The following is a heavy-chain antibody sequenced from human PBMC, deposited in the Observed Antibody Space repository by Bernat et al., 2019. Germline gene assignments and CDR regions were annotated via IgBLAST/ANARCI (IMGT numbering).Heavy chain of an antibody. CDR1: GFTFSDYY. J-gene: IGHJ6*03. CDR3: ARGTSTSAPYMDV. Sequence: QVQLVESGGGLVKPGGSLRLSCAASGFTFSDYYMSWIRQAPGKGLDWVSYISSSSSYTNHAEYGKGGFTISRDNAKNSLYRQMNSLRAEDTAVYYCARGTSTSAPYMDVWGKGNTVTVSS. CDR2: ISSSSSYT. V-gene: IGHV3-11*05.